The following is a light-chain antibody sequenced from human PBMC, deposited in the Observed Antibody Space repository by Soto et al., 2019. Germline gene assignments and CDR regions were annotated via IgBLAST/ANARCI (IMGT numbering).Light chain of an antibody. CDR1: ISDVGSYDL. CDR3: CSYAGSSTSWV. CDR2: EGS. V-gene: IGLV2-23*01. J-gene: IGLJ3*02. Sequence: QSVLTQPASVSGSPGQSITISCTGTISDVGSYDLVSWYLQHPGKAPKLMIYEGSKRPSGVSSRFSGSKSGNTASLTISGLQAEDEADYYCCSYAGSSTSWVFGGGTKLTVL.